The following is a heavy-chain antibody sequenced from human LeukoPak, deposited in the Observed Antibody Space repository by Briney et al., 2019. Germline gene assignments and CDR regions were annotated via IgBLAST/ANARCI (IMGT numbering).Heavy chain of an antibody. Sequence: PGGSLRLSCAASGFTFSSYSMNWVRQAPGKGLEWVSSISSSSSYIYYADSVKGRFIISRDNAKNSLYLQMNSLRAEDTAVYYCARALEVDTALPTNWFDPWGQGTLVTVSS. CDR2: ISSSSSYI. D-gene: IGHD5-18*01. CDR3: ARALEVDTALPTNWFDP. V-gene: IGHV3-21*01. J-gene: IGHJ5*02. CDR1: GFTFSSYS.